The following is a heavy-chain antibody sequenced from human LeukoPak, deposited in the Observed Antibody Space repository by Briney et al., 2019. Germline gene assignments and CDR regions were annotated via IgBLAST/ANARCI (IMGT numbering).Heavy chain of an antibody. D-gene: IGHD3-3*01. CDR2: ISGSGST. CDR3: AKDGSGHYPNWFDP. V-gene: IGHV3-23*01. Sequence: GGSLRLSCAASGFTFSSYAMSWVRQAPGKGLEWVSSISGSGSTYYADSVKGRFTISRDNSKNTLYLQMNSLRAEDTAVYYCAKDGSGHYPNWFDPWGQGTLVTVSS. J-gene: IGHJ5*02. CDR1: GFTFSSYA.